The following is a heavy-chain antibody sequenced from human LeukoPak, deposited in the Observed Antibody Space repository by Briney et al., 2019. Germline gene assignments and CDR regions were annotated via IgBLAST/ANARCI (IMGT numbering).Heavy chain of an antibody. D-gene: IGHD1-26*01. CDR1: GYTFTGYY. V-gene: IGHV1-2*04. CDR2: INPDSGGT. Sequence: ASVKVSCKASGYTFTGYYMHWVRQAPGQGLEWMGWINPDSGGTNHAQKFQGWVTMTRDTSISTAYMELSRLRSDDTAVYYCATSRGATPALDFWGQGSLVTVSS. CDR3: ATSRGATPALDF. J-gene: IGHJ4*02.